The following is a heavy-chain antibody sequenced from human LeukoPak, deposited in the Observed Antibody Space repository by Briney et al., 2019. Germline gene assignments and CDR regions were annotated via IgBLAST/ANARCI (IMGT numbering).Heavy chain of an antibody. D-gene: IGHD2-2*01. J-gene: IGHJ4*02. CDR1: GFTFNNYG. CDR3: AKDPLSYQLLAGIDY. CDR2: ISYDGGNT. Sequence: GGSLRLSCVGSGFTFNNYGMYWVRQAPGKGLEWVAVISYDGGNTYYGDSVKGRFTISRDNSKNTLYLQLSSLRPEDTAFYYCAKDPLSYQLLAGIDYWGQGTLVTVSS. V-gene: IGHV3-30*18.